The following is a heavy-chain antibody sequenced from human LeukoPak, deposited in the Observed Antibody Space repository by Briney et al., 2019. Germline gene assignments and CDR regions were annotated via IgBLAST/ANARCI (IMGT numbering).Heavy chain of an antibody. CDR2: IKQDGSEK. D-gene: IGHD6-13*01. CDR3: ARVSRIAAAGRFDY. Sequence: GGSLRLSCAASVFTFSSYWMSWVRQAPGKGLEWVANIKQDGSEKYYVDSVKGRFTISRDNAKNSLYLQMNSLRAEDTAVYYCARVSRIAAAGRFDYWGQGTLVTVSS. V-gene: IGHV3-7*01. CDR1: VFTFSSYW. J-gene: IGHJ4*02.